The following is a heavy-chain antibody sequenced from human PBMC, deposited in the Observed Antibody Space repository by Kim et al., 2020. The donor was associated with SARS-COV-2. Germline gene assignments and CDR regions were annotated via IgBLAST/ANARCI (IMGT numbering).Heavy chain of an antibody. J-gene: IGHJ5*02. CDR3: ARDRNHGLDP. Sequence: ITNYTHKLQGRVTLTTDTSTGTAYMELGSLISDDTALYYCARDRNHGLDPWGQGTLVTVSS. V-gene: IGHV1-18*01. CDR2: IT. D-gene: IGHD1-1*01.